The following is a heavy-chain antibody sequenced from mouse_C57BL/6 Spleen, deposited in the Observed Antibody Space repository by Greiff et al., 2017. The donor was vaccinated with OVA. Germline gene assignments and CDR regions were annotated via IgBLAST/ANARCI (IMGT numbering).Heavy chain of an antibody. CDR3: TRQLRPRYFDY. CDR2: IDPETGGT. V-gene: IGHV1-15*01. J-gene: IGHJ2*01. D-gene: IGHD3-2*02. CDR1: GYTFTDYE. Sequence: QVHVKQSGAELVRPGASVTLSCKASGYTFTDYEMHWVKQTPVHGLEWIGAIDPETGGTAYNQKFKGKAILTADKSSSTAYMELRSLTSEDSAVDYCTRQLRPRYFDYWGQGTTLTVSS.